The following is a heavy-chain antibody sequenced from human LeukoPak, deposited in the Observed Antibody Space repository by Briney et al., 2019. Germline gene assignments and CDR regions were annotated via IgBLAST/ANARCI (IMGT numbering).Heavy chain of an antibody. CDR1: GGSISSSSYY. D-gene: IGHD3-3*01. CDR3: ARQAISITIFGVVIAYFDY. Sequence: PSETLSLTCTVSGGSISSSSYYWGWIRQPPGKGVEWIGSSYYSGSTNYNPARKSRFTISVATSKTQFSLKLSSVPAADTAVYYCARQAISITIFGVVIAYFDYWGQGTLVTVSS. J-gene: IGHJ4*02. V-gene: IGHV4-39*01. CDR2: SYYSGST.